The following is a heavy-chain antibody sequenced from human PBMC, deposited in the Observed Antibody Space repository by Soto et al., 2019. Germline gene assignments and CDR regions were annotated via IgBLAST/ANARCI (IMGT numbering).Heavy chain of an antibody. D-gene: IGHD3-22*01. CDR1: GVTFSSNW. CDR3: AKIESRFFYDSTGYYPFDY. Sequence: SVGSMRLSCVGAGVTFSSNWVTWVRQDTGKGLEWVGNIRQDGSEKNYVDSVKGRFTISRDNAKNSLYLQMNSLRAEDTAVSYCAKIESRFFYDSTGYYPFDYWGQGTLVTVSS. J-gene: IGHJ4*02. V-gene: IGHV3-7*05. CDR2: IRQDGSEK.